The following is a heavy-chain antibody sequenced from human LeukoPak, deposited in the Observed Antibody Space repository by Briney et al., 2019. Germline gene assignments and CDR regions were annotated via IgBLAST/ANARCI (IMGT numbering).Heavy chain of an antibody. Sequence: PGGSQRLSCEASGFTFSSYGMHWVPQAPGKGLECVAFIRYDGSNKYYADSVKGRFTISRDNSKNTLYLQMNSLRAEDTAVYYCAKDRNVVVVAATADYWGQGTLVTVSS. CDR2: IRYDGSNK. D-gene: IGHD2-15*01. CDR1: GFTFSSYG. CDR3: AKDRNVVVVAATADY. V-gene: IGHV3-30*02. J-gene: IGHJ4*02.